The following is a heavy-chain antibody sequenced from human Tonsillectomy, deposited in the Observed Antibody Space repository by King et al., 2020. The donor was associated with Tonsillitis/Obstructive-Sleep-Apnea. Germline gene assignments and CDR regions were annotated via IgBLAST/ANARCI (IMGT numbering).Heavy chain of an antibody. V-gene: IGHV4-59*08. D-gene: IGHD1-26*01. CDR2: IYYSGST. CDR3: ARLGGSYANDAFDI. Sequence: VQLQESGPGLVKPSETLSLTCTVSGGSISSYYWSWIRQPPGKGLEWIGYIYYSGSTNYNPPLKSRVTISVDTSKNQFSLKLSSVTAADTAVYYCARLGGSYANDAFDIWGQGTMVTVSS. CDR1: GGSISSYY. J-gene: IGHJ3*02.